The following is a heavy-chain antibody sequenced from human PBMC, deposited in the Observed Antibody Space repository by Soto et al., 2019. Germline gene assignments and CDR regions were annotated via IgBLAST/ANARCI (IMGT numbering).Heavy chain of an antibody. V-gene: IGHV5-51*01. Sequence: GESLKISCKGSGYSFTSYWIGWARQMPGKGLEWMGIIYPGDSDTRYSPSFQGKVTISADKSISTAYLQWSSLKASDTAMYYCASAGLYDSSGYYWAFDIWGQGTMVTVSS. CDR2: IYPGDSDT. CDR3: ASAGLYDSSGYYWAFDI. D-gene: IGHD3-22*01. CDR1: GYSFTSYW. J-gene: IGHJ3*02.